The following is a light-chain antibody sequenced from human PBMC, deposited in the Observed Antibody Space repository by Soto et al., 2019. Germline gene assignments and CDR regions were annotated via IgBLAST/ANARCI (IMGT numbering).Light chain of an antibody. CDR1: QGIRND. J-gene: IGKJ1*01. CDR2: AAS. CDR3: QQYGSSYPWT. Sequence: DIQMTQSPSSLSASVGDTVTITCRESQGIRNDLGWYQQKSGKAHKRLRYAASSLQGGVPSRFSGSGSGTDFTLTIRRLEPEDFAVYYGQQYGSSYPWTFGQGTKVDIK. V-gene: IGKV1-17*01.